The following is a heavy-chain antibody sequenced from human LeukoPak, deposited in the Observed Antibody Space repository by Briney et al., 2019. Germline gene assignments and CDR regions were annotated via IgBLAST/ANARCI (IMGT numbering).Heavy chain of an antibody. J-gene: IGHJ4*02. Sequence: GGSLRLSCAASGFTFSTYWMHWVRQAPGKGLEWVANIKQDGSAKFYVDSEKGRFTISRGNAKKSAYLQMNSLRAEDTAVYYCVRAMDSWGQGTLVTVSS. V-gene: IGHV3-7*03. CDR3: VRAMDS. CDR2: IKQDGSAK. CDR1: GFTFSTYW.